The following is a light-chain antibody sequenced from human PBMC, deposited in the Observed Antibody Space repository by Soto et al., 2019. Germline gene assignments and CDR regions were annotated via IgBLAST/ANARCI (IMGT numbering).Light chain of an antibody. CDR1: SSDVGGYNY. CDR2: DVS. Sequence: QSVLTQPASVSGSPGQSITISCTGTSSDVGGYNYVSWYQQHPGKAPKLMIYDVSNRPSGVSNRFSGSKSGNTASLTIFALQAEDEAAYYCSSYTSSSTLVVFGGGTKLTVL. CDR3: SSYTSSSTLVV. V-gene: IGLV2-14*01. J-gene: IGLJ2*01.